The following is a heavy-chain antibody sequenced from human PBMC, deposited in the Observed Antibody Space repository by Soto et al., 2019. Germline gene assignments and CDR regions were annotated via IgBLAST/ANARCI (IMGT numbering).Heavy chain of an antibody. Sequence: QVQLVESGGGVVQPGRSLRLSCAASGFTFSSYGMHWVRQAPGKGLEWVAVISYDGSNKYYADSVKGRFTISRDNSKNTLYLQMNSLRAEDTAVYYCARSGYSYGYGWFDPWGQGTLVTVSS. CDR2: ISYDGSNK. CDR3: ARSGYSYGYGWFDP. V-gene: IGHV3-30*03. J-gene: IGHJ5*02. CDR1: GFTFSSYG. D-gene: IGHD5-18*01.